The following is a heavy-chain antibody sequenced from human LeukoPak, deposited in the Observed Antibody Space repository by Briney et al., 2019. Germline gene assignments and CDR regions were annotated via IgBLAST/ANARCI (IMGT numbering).Heavy chain of an antibody. CDR3: ARGLVDTAMNDAFDI. Sequence: SQTLSLTCAVSGGSISSGGYYWSWIRQPPGKGLEWIGEINHSGSTNYNPSLKSRVTISVDTSKNQFSLKLSSVTAADTAVYYCARGLVDTAMNDAFDIWGQGTMVTVSS. CDR2: INHSGST. D-gene: IGHD5-18*01. J-gene: IGHJ3*02. V-gene: IGHV4-30-2*01. CDR1: GGSISSGGYY.